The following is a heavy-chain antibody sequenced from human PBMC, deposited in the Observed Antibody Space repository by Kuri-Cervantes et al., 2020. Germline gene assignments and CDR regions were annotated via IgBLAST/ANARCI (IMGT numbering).Heavy chain of an antibody. CDR1: GFSFRNYA. V-gene: IGHV3-64*02. Sequence: GGSLRLSCAASGFSFRNYAMHWVRQAPGKGLEYVSAISSDGSSTSYADSVKGRFTISRDNFKNTLYLQMNSLRAEDTAVYYCAKDLFILNYYDSSGLLDYWGQGTLVTVSS. J-gene: IGHJ4*02. CDR3: AKDLFILNYYDSSGLLDY. D-gene: IGHD3-22*01. CDR2: ISSDGSST.